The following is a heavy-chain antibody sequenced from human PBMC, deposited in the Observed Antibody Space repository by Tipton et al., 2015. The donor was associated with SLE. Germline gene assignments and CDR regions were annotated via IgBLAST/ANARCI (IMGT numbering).Heavy chain of an antibody. J-gene: IGHJ4*02. V-gene: IGHV4-38-2*02. CDR2: IYHSGTT. D-gene: IGHD5-24*01. Sequence: TLSLTCTVSGFSISSYYWGWIRQPPGKGLEWLGTIYHSGTTYYNPSLKSRLTLSIDTSKNQFSLKLSSVTAADTAVYYCVRLELPATKADYWGPGILVTVSP. CDR3: VRLELPATKADY. CDR1: GFSISSYY.